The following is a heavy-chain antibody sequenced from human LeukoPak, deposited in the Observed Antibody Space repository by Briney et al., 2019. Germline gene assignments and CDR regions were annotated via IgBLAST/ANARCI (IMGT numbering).Heavy chain of an antibody. CDR1: GFTFSSYN. V-gene: IGHV3-21*01. CDR2: ISTSSTYI. CDR3: ARDARPYDSSGYLWFDP. J-gene: IGHJ5*02. D-gene: IGHD3-22*01. Sequence: GGSLRLSCAASGFTFSSYNMNWVRQAPGKGLEWVSSISTSSTYIYYADSVRGRFTISRDNAKNPLSLQINSLRAEDTAVYYCARDARPYDSSGYLWFDPWGQGTLVTVSS.